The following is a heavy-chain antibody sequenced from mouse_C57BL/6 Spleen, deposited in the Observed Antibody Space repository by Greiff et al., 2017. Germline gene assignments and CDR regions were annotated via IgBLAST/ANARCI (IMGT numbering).Heavy chain of an antibody. CDR3: ARWGYYYGSSDYSAMDY. V-gene: IGHV1-18*01. D-gene: IGHD1-1*01. CDR2: INPNNGGT. Sequence: VQLQQSGPELVKPGASVKIPCKASGYTFTDYNMDWVKQSHGKSLEWIGDINPNNGGTIYNQKFKGKATLTVDKSSSTAYMELRSLTSEDTAVYYFARWGYYYGSSDYSAMDYWGQGTSVTVSS. J-gene: IGHJ4*01. CDR1: GYTFTDYN.